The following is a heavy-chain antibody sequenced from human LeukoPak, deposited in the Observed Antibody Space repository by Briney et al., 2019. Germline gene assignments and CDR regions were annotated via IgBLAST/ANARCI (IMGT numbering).Heavy chain of an antibody. Sequence: PGGSLGLSCAASGFTFSSYEMNWVRQAPGKGPEWVSYISSSSSTIYYADSVKGRFTISRDNAKNSLYLQMNSLRAEDTAVYYCARDLVGAAAGGFDYWGQGTLVTVSS. J-gene: IGHJ4*02. CDR1: GFTFSSYE. CDR2: ISSSSSTI. CDR3: ARDLVGAAAGGFDY. D-gene: IGHD6-13*01. V-gene: IGHV3-48*03.